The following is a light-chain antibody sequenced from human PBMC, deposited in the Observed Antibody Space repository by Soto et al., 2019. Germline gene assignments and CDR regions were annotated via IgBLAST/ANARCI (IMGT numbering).Light chain of an antibody. J-gene: IGLJ1*01. CDR2: DVS. CDR1: SSDVGGFNY. V-gene: IGLV2-14*03. Sequence: QSALTQPASVSGSPGQSIAISCTGTSSDVGGFNYVSWYQQHPGKAPKFMIYDVSSRPSGVSDRFSGSKSGNTASLTISGPQAEDEADYYCSSYTTSSTYVFGTGTKVTVL. CDR3: SSYTTSSTYV.